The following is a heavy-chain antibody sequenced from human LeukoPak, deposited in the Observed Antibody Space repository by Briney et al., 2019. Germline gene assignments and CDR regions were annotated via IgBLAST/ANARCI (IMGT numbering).Heavy chain of an antibody. Sequence: PGGSLRLSCAASGFTFSSYAMHWVRQAPGKGLEYVSAISSNGGSTYYANSAKGRFTISRDNSKNTLYLQMGSLRAEDMAVYYCARHQGMVRGVMDYWGQGTLVTVSS. J-gene: IGHJ4*02. CDR2: ISSNGGST. CDR3: ARHQGMVRGVMDY. CDR1: GFTFSSYA. V-gene: IGHV3-64*01. D-gene: IGHD3-10*01.